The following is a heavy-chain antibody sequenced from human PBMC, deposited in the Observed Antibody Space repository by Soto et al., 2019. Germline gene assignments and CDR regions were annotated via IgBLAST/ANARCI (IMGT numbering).Heavy chain of an antibody. D-gene: IGHD3-10*01. V-gene: IGHV3-23*01. CDR1: GFTFSSYA. CDR3: AKVHYYGSGRDFDY. CDR2: ISGSGGST. J-gene: IGHJ4*02. Sequence: EVQLLETGGGLVQPGGSLRLSCAASGFTFSSYAMSWVRQAAGKGLEWVSAISGSGGSTYYADSVKARFTIPRDNSKNPPYLQTNSLRAQDTAVYYCAKVHYYGSGRDFDYWGQGTLVTVSS.